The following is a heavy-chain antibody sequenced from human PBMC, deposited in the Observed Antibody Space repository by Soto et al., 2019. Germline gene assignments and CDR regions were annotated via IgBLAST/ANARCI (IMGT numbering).Heavy chain of an antibody. J-gene: IGHJ5*02. Sequence: QVHLVESGGGVGQPGRSLRLSCVASGFTFTSHGMHWVRQAPGKGLEWVAVISYAGSNKYYADSVKGRFTISRDNSKNTLYLQMNSLRAEDTAVYYCAKDNCISTSCYRLYNWFDPWGQGTLVTVSS. D-gene: IGHD2-2*01. CDR3: AKDNCISTSCYRLYNWFDP. CDR1: GFTFTSHG. CDR2: ISYAGSNK. V-gene: IGHV3-30*18.